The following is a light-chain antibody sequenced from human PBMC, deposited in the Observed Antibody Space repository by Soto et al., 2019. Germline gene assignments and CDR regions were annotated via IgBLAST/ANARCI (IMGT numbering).Light chain of an antibody. V-gene: IGKV3-20*01. CDR1: QSVTGSK. Sequence: EIVLTQSPGPLSLSPGTRATLSCRASQSVTGSKLAWYQQRPGQAPRLLIYGASTRATDIPARFSGSGSGTNYTLTISGLEPEDFALYLCQQYGNSPFTFGPGTQLDIK. J-gene: IGKJ3*01. CDR2: GAS. CDR3: QQYGNSPFT.